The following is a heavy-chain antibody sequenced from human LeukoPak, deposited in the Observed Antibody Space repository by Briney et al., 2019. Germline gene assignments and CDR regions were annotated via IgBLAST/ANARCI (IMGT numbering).Heavy chain of an antibody. J-gene: IGHJ4*02. CDR3: AREGLYGDFDY. Sequence: GASVKVSCKASGYTFTSYAIHWVRQAPGQRREWMGWSNPGNGNTRYSQEFQGRVTIDRDTSPSTAYMELSSLSSEDMAVYYCAREGLYGDFDYWGQGTLVTVSS. CDR1: GYTFTSYA. V-gene: IGHV1-3*02. D-gene: IGHD4-17*01. CDR2: SNPGNGNT.